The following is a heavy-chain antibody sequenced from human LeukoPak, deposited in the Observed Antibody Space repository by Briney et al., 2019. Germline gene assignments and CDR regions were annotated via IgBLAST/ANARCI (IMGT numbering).Heavy chain of an antibody. D-gene: IGHD3-22*01. J-gene: IGHJ4*02. CDR3: TRHPYYYDSSGYYYDGGY. Sequence: GGSLRLSCAASGFTFSGSAMHWVRQASGKGLEWVGRIRSKANSYATAYAASVKGRFTISRDDSKNTAYLQMNSLKTEDTAVYYCTRHPYYYDSSGYYYDGGYWGQGTLVTVSS. CDR1: GFTFSGSA. V-gene: IGHV3-73*01. CDR2: IRSKANSYAT.